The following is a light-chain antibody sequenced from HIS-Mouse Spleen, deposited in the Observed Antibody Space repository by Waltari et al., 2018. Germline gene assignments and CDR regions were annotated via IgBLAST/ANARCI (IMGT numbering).Light chain of an antibody. CDR1: QSVLYSPNTKNY. V-gene: IGKV4-1*01. CDR2: WAS. J-gene: IGKJ4*01. Sequence: DIVMTQSPESLAVYLGERATINCKSVQSVLYSPNTKNYLTWYQQKPAQPPKLLIYWASTLESGVADRLSGSGSGTDFTLTITSLHAKDVAVYYCQQYYSTQLTFGGGTKVEIK. CDR3: QQYYSTQLT.